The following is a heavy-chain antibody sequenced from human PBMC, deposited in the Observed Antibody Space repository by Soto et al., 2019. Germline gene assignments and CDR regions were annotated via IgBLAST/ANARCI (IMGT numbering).Heavy chain of an antibody. Sequence: XSVKVSCKSSGYTFTGYYRHLVRQAPGQGLEWMGWINPNSGGTNYAQKFQGRVTMTRDTSISTAYMELSRLRSDDTAVYYCASENLATAVAQGAFDIWGQGTMVTVSS. CDR3: ASENLATAVAQGAFDI. CDR2: INPNSGGT. V-gene: IGHV1-2*02. J-gene: IGHJ3*02. CDR1: GYTFTGYY. D-gene: IGHD6-19*01.